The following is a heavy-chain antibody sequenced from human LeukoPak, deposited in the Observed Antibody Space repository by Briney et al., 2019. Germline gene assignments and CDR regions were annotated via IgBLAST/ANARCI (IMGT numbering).Heavy chain of an antibody. J-gene: IGHJ5*02. V-gene: IGHV3-7*01. CDR2: IKPDGSAQ. Sequence: GGSLRLSCAASGFTFSNSWMSWVRQAPGKELEWVATIKPDGSAQYYVDSVKGRFTISRDNAKNSLFLQINSLRAEDTAVYYCANGGTYSSGPWGQGTLVTVSS. CDR3: ANGGTYSSGP. CDR1: GFTFSNSW. D-gene: IGHD3-22*01.